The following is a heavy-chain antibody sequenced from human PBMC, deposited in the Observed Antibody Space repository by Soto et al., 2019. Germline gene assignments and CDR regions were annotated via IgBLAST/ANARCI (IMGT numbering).Heavy chain of an antibody. J-gene: IGHJ5*02. V-gene: IGHV5-51*01. CDR1: GYSFTSYW. D-gene: IGHD4-17*01. CDR2: IYPGDSDT. Sequence: GESLKISCKGSGYSFTSYWIGWVRQMPGKGLEWMGIIYPGDSDTRYSPSFQGQVTISADKSISTAYLQWSSLKASDTAMYYCARTDTVLPKDGSYNWFDPWGQGTLVTVSS. CDR3: ARTDTVLPKDGSYNWFDP.